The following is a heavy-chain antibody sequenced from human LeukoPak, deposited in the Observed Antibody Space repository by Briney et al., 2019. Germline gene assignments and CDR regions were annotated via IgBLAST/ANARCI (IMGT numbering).Heavy chain of an antibody. CDR1: GYIFNRQG. J-gene: IGHJ3*01. Sequence: ASVKVSCKASGYIFNRQGMNWVRQAPGQGLEWMGWINTDSGNPTYAQGFTGRFVFSLDTSVSTVYLQINNLMPEDTAKYFCAREILRFDFWGQGTTVTVSS. CDR2: INTDSGNP. V-gene: IGHV7-4-1*02. CDR3: AREILRFDF.